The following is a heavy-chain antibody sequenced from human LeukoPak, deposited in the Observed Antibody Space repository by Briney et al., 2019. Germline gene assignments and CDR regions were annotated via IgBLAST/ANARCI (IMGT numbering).Heavy chain of an antibody. Sequence: GGSLRLSCAASGFTFSSYGMHWVRQAPGKGLEWVAFIRYDGSNKYYADSVKGRFTISRDNSKNTPYLQMNSLRAEDTAVYYCARRGVVVPGFDYWGQGTLVTVSS. CDR1: GFTFSSYG. CDR2: IRYDGSNK. D-gene: IGHD2-2*01. J-gene: IGHJ4*02. CDR3: ARRGVVVPGFDY. V-gene: IGHV3-30*02.